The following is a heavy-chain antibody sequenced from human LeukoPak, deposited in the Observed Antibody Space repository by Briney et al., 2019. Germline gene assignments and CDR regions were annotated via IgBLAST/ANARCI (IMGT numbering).Heavy chain of an antibody. CDR1: GFTFSVYS. D-gene: IGHD4-17*01. J-gene: IGHJ4*02. Sequence: GGSLRLSCAASGFTFSVYSMNWVRQAPGKGLEWVSYISSSATTIYYADSVKGRFTISRDNAKNSLYLQMNSLRAEDTAVYYCTRGDYGDYVYWGQGTLVTVSS. V-gene: IGHV3-48*04. CDR2: ISSSATTI. CDR3: TRGDYGDYVY.